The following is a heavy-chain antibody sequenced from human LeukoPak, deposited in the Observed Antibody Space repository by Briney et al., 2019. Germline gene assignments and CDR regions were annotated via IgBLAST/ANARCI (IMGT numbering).Heavy chain of an antibody. CDR2: ISGSGGST. CDR1: GYTFSSYA. J-gene: IGHJ5*02. D-gene: IGHD3-22*01. CDR3: AKDKSSGYYYVRSGDWFDP. Sequence: GGSLRLSCAASGYTFSSYAMSWVRQAPGKGLKWVSAISGSGGSTYYADSVKGRFTISRDNSKNTLYLQMNSLRAEDTAVYYCAKDKSSGYYYVRSGDWFDPWGQGTLVTVSS. V-gene: IGHV3-23*01.